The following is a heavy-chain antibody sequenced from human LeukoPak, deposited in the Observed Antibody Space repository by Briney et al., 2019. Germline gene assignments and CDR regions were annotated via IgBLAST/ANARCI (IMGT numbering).Heavy chain of an antibody. V-gene: IGHV4-34*01. CDR2: INHSGST. J-gene: IGHJ4*02. Sequence: SETLSLTCAVYGGSFSGYYWSWIRQPPGKGLEWIGEINHSGSTNYNPSLKGRVTISVDTSKNQLSLKVSSVTAADTAMYYCARGRERYSNAGFGYWGQGTLVTVSS. CDR1: GGSFSGYY. CDR3: ARGRERYSNAGFGY. D-gene: IGHD4-11*01.